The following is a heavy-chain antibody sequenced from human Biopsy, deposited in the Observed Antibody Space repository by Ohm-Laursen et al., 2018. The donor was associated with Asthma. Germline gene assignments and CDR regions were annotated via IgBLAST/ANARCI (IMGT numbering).Heavy chain of an antibody. CDR2: INSVFGTT. J-gene: IGHJ4*02. Sequence: GASVKVSCKSLGGTFNTYVMGWVRQAPGQGLEWMGGINSVFGTTTYPQKFQDRVTITADDSTSTVYMELSSLRSEDTAVYYCARKAGSCISRTCYSLDFWGQGTLVTVSS. CDR1: GGTFNTYV. V-gene: IGHV1-69*13. D-gene: IGHD2-2*01. CDR3: ARKAGSCISRTCYSLDF.